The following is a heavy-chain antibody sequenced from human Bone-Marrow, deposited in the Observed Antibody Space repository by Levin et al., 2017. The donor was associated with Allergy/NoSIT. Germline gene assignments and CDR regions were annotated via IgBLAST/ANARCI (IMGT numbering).Heavy chain of an antibody. CDR2: INSDGSST. CDR1: GFTFSSYW. Sequence: ETLSLTCAASGFTFSSYWMHWVRQAPGKGLVWVSRINSDGSSTSYADSVKGRFTISRDNAKNTLYLQMNSLRAEDTAVYYCARDGYDFWSGYYTGIFGYWGQGTLVTVSS. J-gene: IGHJ4*02. V-gene: IGHV3-74*01. D-gene: IGHD3-3*01. CDR3: ARDGYDFWSGYYTGIFGY.